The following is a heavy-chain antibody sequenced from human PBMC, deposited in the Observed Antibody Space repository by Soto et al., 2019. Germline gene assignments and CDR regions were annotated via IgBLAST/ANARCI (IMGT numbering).Heavy chain of an antibody. CDR1: GGSISSGGYS. D-gene: IGHD3-10*01. J-gene: IGHJ4*02. CDR3: ARAIGWFGELLEGYYFDY. CDR2: IYHSGST. Sequence: QLQLQESGSGLVKPSQTLSLTCAVSGGSISSGGYSWSWIRQPPGKGLEWIGYIYHSGSTYYNPSLKSRVTISVDTSKNQFSLKLSSVTAADTAVYYCARAIGWFGELLEGYYFDYWGQGTLVTVSS. V-gene: IGHV4-30-2*01.